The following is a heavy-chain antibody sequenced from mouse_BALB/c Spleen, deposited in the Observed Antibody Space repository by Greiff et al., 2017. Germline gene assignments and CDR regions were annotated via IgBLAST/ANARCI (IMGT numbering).Heavy chain of an antibody. CDR3: ARHLQYKPYFDY. CDR2: ISSGGSYT. Sequence: EVQGVESGGDLVKPGGSLKLSCAASGFTFSSYGMSWVRQTPDKRLEWVATISSGGSYTYYPDSVKGRFTISRDNAKNTLYLQMSSLKSEDTAMYYCARHLQYKPYFDYWGQGTTRTVSS. J-gene: IGHJ2*01. V-gene: IGHV5-6*01. CDR1: GFTFSSYG. D-gene: IGHD1-3*01.